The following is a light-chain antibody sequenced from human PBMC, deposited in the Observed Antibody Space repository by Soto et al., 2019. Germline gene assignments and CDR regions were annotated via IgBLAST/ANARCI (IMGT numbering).Light chain of an antibody. CDR2: GAS. CDR3: QQYNSYSWT. Sequence: EIVMTQSPATLSVSPGERATLSCRASQSIGSNLAWYLQKPGQAPRLLIYGASTRATGIPARFSGSGSGTEFTLTISSLQPDDFATYYCQQYNSYSWTFGQGTKVDIK. CDR1: QSIGSN. V-gene: IGKV3-15*01. J-gene: IGKJ1*01.